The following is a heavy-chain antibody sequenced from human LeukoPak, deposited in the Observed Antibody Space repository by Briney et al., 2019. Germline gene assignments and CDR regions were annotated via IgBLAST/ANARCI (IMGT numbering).Heavy chain of an antibody. Sequence: SVTVSFTASGGTFSSYAISWVRQAPGQGLEWMGGIIPIFGTANYAQKFQGRVTITADESTSTAYMELSSLRSEDTAVYYCARDEIIAAAGNYYYYGMDVWGQGTTVTVSS. V-gene: IGHV1-69*13. D-gene: IGHD6-13*01. CDR1: GGTFSSYA. CDR2: IIPIFGTA. J-gene: IGHJ6*02. CDR3: ARDEIIAAAGNYYYYGMDV.